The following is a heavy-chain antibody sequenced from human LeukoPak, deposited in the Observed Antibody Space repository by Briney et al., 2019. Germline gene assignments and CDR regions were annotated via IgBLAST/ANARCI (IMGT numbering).Heavy chain of an antibody. J-gene: IGHJ4*02. Sequence: PGGSLRLSCAASGFTFSNAWMSWVRQAPGKGLEWVGRIKSKTDGGTTDYAAPVKGRFTIPRDDSKNTLYLQMNSLKTEDTAVYYCTTAPPHYDFWSGYNYYFDYWGQGTLVTVSS. D-gene: IGHD3-3*01. CDR2: IKSKTDGGTT. V-gene: IGHV3-15*01. CDR3: TTAPPHYDFWSGYNYYFDY. CDR1: GFTFSNAW.